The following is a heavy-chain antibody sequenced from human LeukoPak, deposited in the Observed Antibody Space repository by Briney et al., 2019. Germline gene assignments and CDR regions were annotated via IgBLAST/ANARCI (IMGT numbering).Heavy chain of an antibody. J-gene: IGHJ4*02. Sequence: PSETLSLTCTVSGGSISSSSYYWGWIRQPPGKGLEWIGSIYYSGSTYYNPSLKSRVTISVDTSKNQFSLKLSSVTAADTAVYYCARRAVLWFGELYDYWGQGTLVTVSS. CDR1: GGSISSSSYY. V-gene: IGHV4-39*01. CDR3: ARRAVLWFGELYDY. D-gene: IGHD3-10*01. CDR2: IYYSGST.